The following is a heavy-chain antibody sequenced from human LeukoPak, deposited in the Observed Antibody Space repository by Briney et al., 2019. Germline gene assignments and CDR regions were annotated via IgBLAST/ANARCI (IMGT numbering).Heavy chain of an antibody. CDR2: IYTSGST. Sequence: SETLSLTCTVSGGSISSYYWSWIRQPAGKGLEWIGRIYTSGSTNYNPSLKSRVTISVDTSKNQFSLKLSSVIAADTAVYYCARKSGDYYGSGSYYTSLDYWGQGPLATVSS. CDR1: GGSISSYY. CDR3: ARKSGDYYGSGSYYTSLDY. D-gene: IGHD3-10*01. V-gene: IGHV4-4*07. J-gene: IGHJ4*02.